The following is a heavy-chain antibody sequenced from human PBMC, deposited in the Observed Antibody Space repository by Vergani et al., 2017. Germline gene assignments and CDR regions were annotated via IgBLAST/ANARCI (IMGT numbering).Heavy chain of an antibody. CDR2: IIPIFGTA. Sequence: QVQLVQSGAEVQKPGSSVKVSCKASGGTFSSYAISWVRQAPGQGLEWMGRIIPIFGTANYAQKFQGRVTITADESTSTAYMELSSLRSEDTAVYYCARDSRWLQFRELYIHDAFDIWGQGTMVTVSS. V-gene: IGHV1-69*18. D-gene: IGHD5-24*01. CDR3: ARDSRWLQFRELYIHDAFDI. CDR1: GGTFSSYA. J-gene: IGHJ3*02.